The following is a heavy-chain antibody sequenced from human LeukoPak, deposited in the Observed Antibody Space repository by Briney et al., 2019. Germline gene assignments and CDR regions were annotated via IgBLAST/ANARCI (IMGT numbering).Heavy chain of an antibody. J-gene: IGHJ4*02. Sequence: GGSLRLSCAASGFTFTYAWMSWVRQAPGKGVEWGGGIKTKTDGGTTDYAAPVKGRFTISRDDSKNTLYLQMNSLKTEDTAVYYCTTDSRDAYNYGRHFDYWGQGTLVTVSS. V-gene: IGHV3-15*01. CDR2: IKTKTDGGTT. D-gene: IGHD5-24*01. CDR1: GFTFTYAW. CDR3: TTDSRDAYNYGRHFDY.